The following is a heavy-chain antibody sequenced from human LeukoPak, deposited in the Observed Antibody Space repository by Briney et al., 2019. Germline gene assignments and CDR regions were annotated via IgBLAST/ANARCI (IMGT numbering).Heavy chain of an antibody. J-gene: IGHJ6*03. CDR3: ARAPYSSGGSTNYYYYYYMDV. CDR2: IIPIFGTA. Sequence: ASVKVSCXASGGTFSSYAISWVRQAPGQGLEWMGGIIPIFGTANYAQKFQGRVTITADESTSTAYMELSSLRSEDTAMYYCARAPYSSGGSTNYYYYYYMDVWGKGTTVTVSS. V-gene: IGHV1-69*13. D-gene: IGHD6-19*01. CDR1: GGTFSSYA.